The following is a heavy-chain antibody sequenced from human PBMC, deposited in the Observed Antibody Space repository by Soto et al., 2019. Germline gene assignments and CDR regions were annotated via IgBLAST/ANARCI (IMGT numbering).Heavy chain of an antibody. Sequence: QVQLVQSGAEVKKPGSSVKVSCKASGGTFSSYTISWVRQAPGQGLEWMGRIIPILGIANYAQKFQGRVTITADKSTSTAYMELSSLRSEDTAVYYCARDLGNSLYTPPLRTYYFVYWGQGTLVTVSS. CDR1: GGTFSSYT. J-gene: IGHJ4*02. D-gene: IGHD3-16*01. V-gene: IGHV1-69*08. CDR2: IIPILGIA. CDR3: ARDLGNSLYTPPLRTYYFVY.